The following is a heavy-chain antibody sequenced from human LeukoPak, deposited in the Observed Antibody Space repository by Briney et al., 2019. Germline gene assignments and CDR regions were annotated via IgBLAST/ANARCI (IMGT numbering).Heavy chain of an antibody. Sequence: GESLKISCKGSGYSFTSYWIGWVRQMPGKGLEWMGIIYPGDSDTRYSPSFQGQVTISADKSISTAYLQWSSLKASDTAMYYCARHAMVWGAEHHSPAFDYWGQGTLVTVSS. CDR3: ARHAMVWGAEHHSPAFDY. V-gene: IGHV5-51*01. D-gene: IGHD3-10*01. CDR2: IYPGDSDT. J-gene: IGHJ4*02. CDR1: GYSFTSYW.